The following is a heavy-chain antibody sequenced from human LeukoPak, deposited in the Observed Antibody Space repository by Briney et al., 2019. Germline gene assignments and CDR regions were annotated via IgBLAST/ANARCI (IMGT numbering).Heavy chain of an antibody. CDR3: ATRYCSIAACRASSYKCMDD. Sequence: GGSLRLSCAASGFTFNDYSMNWVRQAPGKGLEWVSYISSSSSTRYNVDSVKGRFTISRENAKNSLYLQMNSLRAEDTAVYYCATRYCSIAACRASSYKCMDDWGKGTTVIVSS. J-gene: IGHJ6*04. D-gene: IGHD2-2*01. CDR1: GFTFNDYS. CDR2: ISSSSSTR. V-gene: IGHV3-48*04.